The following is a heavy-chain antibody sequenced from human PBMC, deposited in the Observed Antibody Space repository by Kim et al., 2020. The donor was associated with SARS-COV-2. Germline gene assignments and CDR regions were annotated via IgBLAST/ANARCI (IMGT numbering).Heavy chain of an antibody. Sequence: GGSLRLSCAASGFTFSDYYMSWIRQAPGKGLEWVSYISSSGSTIYYADSVKGRFTISRDNAKNSLYLQMNSLRAEDTAVYYCATLYYYGSGSYFNYWGQGTLVTVSS. D-gene: IGHD3-10*01. CDR2: ISSSGSTI. CDR1: GFTFSDYY. CDR3: ATLYYYGSGSYFNY. V-gene: IGHV3-11*01. J-gene: IGHJ4*02.